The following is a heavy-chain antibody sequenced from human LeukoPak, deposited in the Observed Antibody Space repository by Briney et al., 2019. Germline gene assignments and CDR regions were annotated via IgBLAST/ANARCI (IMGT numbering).Heavy chain of an antibody. CDR3: ARGLRAFDI. D-gene: IGHD5/OR15-5a*01. J-gene: IGHJ3*02. Sequence: SETLSLTCAVSGYSISSGYYWGWIRQPPGKGLEWIANIYHSGSTYYNPSLKSRVTISVDTSKNQFSLKLSSVTAADTAVYYCARGLRAFDIWGQGTMVTVSS. CDR1: GYSISSGYY. V-gene: IGHV4-38-2*01. CDR2: IYHSGST.